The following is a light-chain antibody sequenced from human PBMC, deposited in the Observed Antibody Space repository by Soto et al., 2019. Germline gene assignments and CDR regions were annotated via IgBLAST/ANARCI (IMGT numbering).Light chain of an antibody. V-gene: IGKV1-39*01. CDR1: QSISSY. J-gene: IGKJ5*01. CDR2: AAS. Sequence: MSLSPSSLSASVGDRVTITCRASQSISSYLNWYQQKPGKAPKLLIYAASSLQSGVPSRFSGSGSGTDFTLTISSLQPEDFATYYCPHSAITPITFGQGTSPDIK. CDR3: PHSAITPIT.